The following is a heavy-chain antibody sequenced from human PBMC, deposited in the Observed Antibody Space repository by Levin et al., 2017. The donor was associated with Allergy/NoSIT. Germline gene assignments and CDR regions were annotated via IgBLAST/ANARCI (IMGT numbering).Heavy chain of an antibody. J-gene: IGHJ3*02. Sequence: AGGSLRLSCAASGFTFSSYDMHWVRQVTGKGLEWVSGIDTEGDTFYPGSVKGRFTISRENAKNSLYLQMNSLRAGDTAVYYCARNHRSAFDIWGQGTMVTVSS. CDR3: ARNHRSAFDI. V-gene: IGHV3-13*04. CDR2: IDTEGDT. CDR1: GFTFSSYD.